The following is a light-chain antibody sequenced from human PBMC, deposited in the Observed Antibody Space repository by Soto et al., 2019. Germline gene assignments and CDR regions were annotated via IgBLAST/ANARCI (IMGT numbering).Light chain of an antibody. Sequence: VFTQSPATLSLSPGERATLSCRASPSVSSTYLAWYQQKPGQAPRLLIFSASSRATGIPDRFSGSGSGTDFTLTISRLEPEDFAVYYCQQCGSSPITFGQGTRLEI. CDR3: QQCGSSPIT. V-gene: IGKV3-20*01. CDR2: SAS. J-gene: IGKJ5*01. CDR1: PSVSSTY.